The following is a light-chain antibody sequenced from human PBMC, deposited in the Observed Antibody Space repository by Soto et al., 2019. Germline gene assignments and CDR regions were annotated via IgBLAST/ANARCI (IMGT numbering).Light chain of an antibody. Sequence: DIQMTQSPSSLSASVGDRVTITCRASQSISSYLNWYQQKPGKAPKLLIYAASSLQSGVPSRFSVSGSGTDFTLTISSLQPEDVATYYCQQSYSTPLTFGGGTKVEIK. J-gene: IGKJ4*01. CDR3: QQSYSTPLT. CDR1: QSISSY. V-gene: IGKV1-39*01. CDR2: AAS.